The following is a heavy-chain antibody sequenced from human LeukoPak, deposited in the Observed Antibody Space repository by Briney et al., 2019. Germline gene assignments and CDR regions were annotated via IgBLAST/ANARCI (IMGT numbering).Heavy chain of an antibody. V-gene: IGHV3-23*01. CDR2: IIGSGGST. D-gene: IGHD1-26*01. Sequence: GGSLRLSCAASGFTFSSYAMSWVRQAPGKGLEWGSAIIGSGGSTYYADSVKSRFTISRDNSKNTLYLQMNSLRAEDTAVYYCAKDQWELLGYFDYWGQGTLVTVSS. CDR1: GFTFSSYA. CDR3: AKDQWELLGYFDY. J-gene: IGHJ4*02.